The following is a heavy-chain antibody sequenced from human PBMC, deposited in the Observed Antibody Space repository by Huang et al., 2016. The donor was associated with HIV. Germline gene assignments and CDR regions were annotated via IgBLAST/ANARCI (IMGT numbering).Heavy chain of an antibody. CDR3: ASFYYYDSTGYFSAFDY. J-gene: IGHJ4*02. D-gene: IGHD3-22*01. V-gene: IGHV4-34*01. CDR2: INHGGGT. CDR1: GGSFSNYY. Sequence: QVQLQQWGAGLLKPSEPLSLTCAVYGGSFSNYYWSWIRKPPGKGLEWIGEINHGGGTNYDPSRKRRVTISVDTSKDQFSLKLSSVTAADTAVYYCASFYYYDSTGYFSAFDYWGQGTLVTVSS.